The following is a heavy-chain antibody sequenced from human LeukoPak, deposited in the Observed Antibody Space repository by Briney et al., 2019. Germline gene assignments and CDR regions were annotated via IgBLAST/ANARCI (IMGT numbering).Heavy chain of an antibody. CDR1: GGSISSYY. Sequence: LETLSLTCTVSGGSISSYYWSWIRQPPGKGLEWIGYIYYSGSTNYNPSLKSRVTISVDTSKNQFSLKLSSVTAADTAVYYCARALKDCTNGVCYTFGYYYYYMDVWGKGTTVTVSS. V-gene: IGHV4-59*01. D-gene: IGHD2-8*01. CDR3: ARALKDCTNGVCYTFGYYYYYMDV. CDR2: IYYSGST. J-gene: IGHJ6*03.